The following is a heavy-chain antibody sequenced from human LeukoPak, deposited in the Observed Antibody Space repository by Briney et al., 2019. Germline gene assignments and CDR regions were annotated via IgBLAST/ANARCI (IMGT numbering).Heavy chain of an antibody. Sequence: GESLKIPCKGSGYSFTSYWIGWVRQMPGKGLEWMGIIYPGDSDTRYSPSFQGQVTISADKSISTAYLQWSSLRASDTAMYYCAMSHEQWLADYWGQGTLVTVSS. D-gene: IGHD6-19*01. J-gene: IGHJ4*02. CDR1: GYSFTSYW. V-gene: IGHV5-51*01. CDR2: IYPGDSDT. CDR3: AMSHEQWLADY.